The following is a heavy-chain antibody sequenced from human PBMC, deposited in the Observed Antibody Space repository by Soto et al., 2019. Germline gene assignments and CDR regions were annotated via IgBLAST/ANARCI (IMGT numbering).Heavy chain of an antibody. CDR2: IRSKANSYAT. J-gene: IGHJ4*02. CDR1: VFTFSVSA. V-gene: IGHV3-73*01. Sequence: RGALLLSCAASVFTFSVSAMDWVRQASGKGLEWAGRIRSKANSYATAYAASVKGRFTISRDDSKNTAYLQMNSLKTEDTAVYYCTAARQWFGELSLDYWGQGTLVTVSS. D-gene: IGHD3-10*01. CDR3: TAARQWFGELSLDY.